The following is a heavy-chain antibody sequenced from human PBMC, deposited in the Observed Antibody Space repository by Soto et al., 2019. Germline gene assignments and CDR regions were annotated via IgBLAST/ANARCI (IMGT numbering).Heavy chain of an antibody. CDR3: ARGRRGKRIGYCSGGSCYYYYYGMDV. V-gene: IGHV4-34*01. D-gene: IGHD2-15*01. J-gene: IGHJ6*02. CDR2: LNHSGST. CDR1: GGSFSGYY. Sequence: PSETVSLTCAVYGGSFSGYYWSWIRQPPGRGLEWIGELNHSGSTNYNPSLKSRVTISVDTPXNQFSLKLSSVTAADTAVYYCARGRRGKRIGYCSGGSCYYYYYGMDVWGQGTTVTVSS.